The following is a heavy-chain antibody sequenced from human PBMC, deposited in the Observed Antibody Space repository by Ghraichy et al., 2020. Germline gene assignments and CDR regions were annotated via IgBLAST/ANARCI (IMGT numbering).Heavy chain of an antibody. CDR2: IKEDGSET. D-gene: IGHD4-17*01. CDR3: ARDGYDYGDYGY. Sequence: GGSLRLSCVTSGFTFDLAWMSWVRQAPGKGLEWVANIKEDGSETYYVDSVKGRFSISRDNAKNIVYLHMDNLGVDDTAVYYCARDGYDYGDYGYWGQGALVTVSS. CDR1: GFTFDLAW. V-gene: IGHV3-7*04. J-gene: IGHJ4*02.